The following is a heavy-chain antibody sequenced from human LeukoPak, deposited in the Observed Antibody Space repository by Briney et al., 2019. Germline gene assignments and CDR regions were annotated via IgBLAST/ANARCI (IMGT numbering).Heavy chain of an antibody. D-gene: IGHD1-26*01. J-gene: IGHJ4*02. V-gene: IGHV1-18*01. Sequence: ASVKVSCKASGYSFTSYGISWVRQAPGEGLEWMGWISPYNGNTNYAQILQGRVTMTTDSATSTAYMELSGLTSDDTAVYSCTRGGRTVWSPFDYCGQGILVTVSS. CDR3: TRGGRTVWSPFDY. CDR1: GYSFTSYG. CDR2: ISPYNGNT.